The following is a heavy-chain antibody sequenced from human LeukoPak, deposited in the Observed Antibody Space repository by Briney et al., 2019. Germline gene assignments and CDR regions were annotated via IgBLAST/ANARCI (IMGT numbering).Heavy chain of an antibody. CDR1: GFTFSTYS. Sequence: GGSLRLSCAASGFTFSTYSMNGVRQAPGKGLEGVSSISGSSSYIYYADSVKGRFTISRDSAQNSLYLQMNSLRAEDTAVYYCARGQSYGWFDPWGQGTLVTVSS. V-gene: IGHV3-21*01. CDR2: ISGSSSYI. J-gene: IGHJ5*02. CDR3: ARGQSYGWFDP. D-gene: IGHD5-18*01.